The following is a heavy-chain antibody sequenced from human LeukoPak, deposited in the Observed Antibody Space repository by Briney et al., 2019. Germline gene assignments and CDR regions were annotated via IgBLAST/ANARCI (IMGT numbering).Heavy chain of an antibody. CDR1: GGSISSGSYY. CDR3: ARRLAYYYYYMDV. CDR2: IYYSGST. D-gene: IGHD6-19*01. J-gene: IGHJ6*03. V-gene: IGHV4-39*01. Sequence: PSETLSLTCTVSGGSISSGSYYWGWIRQPPGKGLEWIGSIYYSGSTYYNPSLKSRVTISVDTSKNQFSLKLSSVTAADTAVYYCARRLAYYYYYMDVWGKGTTVTVSS.